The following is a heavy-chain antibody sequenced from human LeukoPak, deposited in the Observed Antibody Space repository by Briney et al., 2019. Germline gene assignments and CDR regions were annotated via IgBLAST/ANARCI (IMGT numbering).Heavy chain of an antibody. J-gene: IGHJ3*02. CDR3: ARDEWGDAFDI. V-gene: IGHV3-21*01. CDR1: GFTFSSYS. CDR2: ISSSSSYI. D-gene: IGHD1-26*01. Sequence: GGSLRLSCAASGFTFSSYSMNWVRQAPGKGLEWVSSISSSSSYIHSADSVRGRFTISRDNAKNSLFLHMNSLRAEDTAVYYCARDEWGDAFDIWGQGTRVTVFS.